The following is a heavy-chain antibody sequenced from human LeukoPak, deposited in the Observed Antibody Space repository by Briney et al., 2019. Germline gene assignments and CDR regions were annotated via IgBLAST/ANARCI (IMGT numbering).Heavy chain of an antibody. Sequence: ASVKVSCKASGYTFTSYGISWVRQAPGQGLEWMGWINPNSGGTNYAQKFQGRVTMTRDTSISTAYMELSRLRSDDTAVYYCAKDPGQAPLDYWGQGTLVTVSS. CDR2: INPNSGGT. CDR1: GYTFTSYG. V-gene: IGHV1-2*02. D-gene: IGHD3-10*01. J-gene: IGHJ4*02. CDR3: AKDPGQAPLDY.